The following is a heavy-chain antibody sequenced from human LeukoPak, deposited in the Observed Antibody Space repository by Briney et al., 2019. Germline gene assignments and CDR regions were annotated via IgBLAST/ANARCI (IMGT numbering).Heavy chain of an antibody. CDR1: GFTFSIYW. D-gene: IGHD6-13*01. J-gene: IGHJ4*02. CDR3: ARGSGRQQLEQNY. V-gene: IGHV3-7*01. Sequence: GGSLRLSCVASGFTFSIYWMSRVRQAPGRGPEWLAIIKEDGSVIWDVESVRGRFTISRDNAKNSVYLEMNSLRAEDTAVYYCARGSGRQQLEQNYWGQGNLVTVSS. CDR2: IKEDGSVI.